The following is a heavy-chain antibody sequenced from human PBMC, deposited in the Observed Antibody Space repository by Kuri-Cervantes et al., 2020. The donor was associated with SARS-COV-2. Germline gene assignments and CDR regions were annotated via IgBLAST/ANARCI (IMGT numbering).Heavy chain of an antibody. D-gene: IGHD3-10*01. V-gene: IGHV4-34*01. J-gene: IGHJ5*02. Sequence: SETLSLTCAVYGGSFSGYYWSWIRQPPGKGLEWIGSIYYNGSTYYNPSLKSRVTISVDTSKNQFSLKLSSVTAADTAVYYCARHDVGTMVRGPRDWFDPWGRGTLVTVSS. CDR3: ARHDVGTMVRGPRDWFDP. CDR1: GGSFSGYY. CDR2: IYYNGST.